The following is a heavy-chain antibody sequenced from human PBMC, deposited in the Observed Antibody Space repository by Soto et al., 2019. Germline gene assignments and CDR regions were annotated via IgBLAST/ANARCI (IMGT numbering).Heavy chain of an antibody. CDR3: ARDRGSSGMFELDV. J-gene: IGHJ3*01. V-gene: IGHV3-48*02. Sequence: GGSLRLSCVASQFLFDVYSMHWVRKAPGKGLEWVSYIRHTTSAAFYADAVKGRFTISRDNRKNSLFLQMNSLRDDDTGVYFCARDRGSSGMFELDVWGPGTLVTVSS. D-gene: IGHD6-19*01. CDR1: QFLFDVYS. CDR2: IRHTTSAA.